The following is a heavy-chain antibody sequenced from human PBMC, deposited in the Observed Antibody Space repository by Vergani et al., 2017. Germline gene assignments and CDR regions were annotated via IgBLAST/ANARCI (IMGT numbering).Heavy chain of an antibody. CDR2: ISSSSSYT. J-gene: IGHJ4*02. V-gene: IGHV3-11*05. Sequence: QVQLVESGGGLVKPGGSLRLSCAASGFTFSDYYMSWIRQAPGKGLEWVSYISSSSSYTNYADSVKGRFTIPRDNAKNSLYLQMSSLSAADTAVYYCASSGYSSDDPFDYWGQGTLVTVSS. D-gene: IGHD5-12*01. CDR1: GFTFSDYY. CDR3: ASSGYSSDDPFDY.